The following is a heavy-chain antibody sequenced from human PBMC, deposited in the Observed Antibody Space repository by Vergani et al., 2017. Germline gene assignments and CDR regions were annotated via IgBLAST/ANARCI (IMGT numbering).Heavy chain of an antibody. V-gene: IGHV3-30*18. D-gene: IGHD1-26*01. CDR1: GFTFSSYG. CDR3: AKGTGAYSGGYYFDY. CDR2: ISYDGSNR. Sequence: QVQLVESGGGVVQPGRSLRLSCAASGFTFSSYGMHWVRQAPGKGLEWVAVISYDGSNRYYADSVKGRFTISRDNSKNTLYLQMNSLRAEDTAVYYCAKGTGAYSGGYYFDYWGQGTLVTVSS. J-gene: IGHJ4*02.